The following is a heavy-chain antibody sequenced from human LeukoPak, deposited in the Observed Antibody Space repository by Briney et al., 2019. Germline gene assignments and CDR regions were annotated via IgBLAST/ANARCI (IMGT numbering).Heavy chain of an antibody. CDR3: AKGIAVAGTPYSYYGMDV. CDR2: ISGSGGST. V-gene: IGHV3-23*01. J-gene: IGHJ6*02. CDR1: GFTFSSYA. D-gene: IGHD6-19*01. Sequence: GGSLRLSCAASGFTFSSYAMSWVRQAPGKGLEWVSGISGSGGSTYYADSVKGRFTISRDNSKNTLFLQMNSLRAEDTALYYCAKGIAVAGTPYSYYGMDVWGQGTTVTVSS.